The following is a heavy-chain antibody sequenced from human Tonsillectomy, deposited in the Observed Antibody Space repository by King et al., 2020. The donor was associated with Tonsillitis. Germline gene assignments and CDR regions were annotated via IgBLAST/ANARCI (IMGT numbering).Heavy chain of an antibody. Sequence: DVQLVESGGGLIQPGGSLRLSCAASGFSVSVSYMSWVRQAPGKGLEWISVIYGGGSTYYADSVKGRFTISRDNSKNTLFLQMNSLRVEDTAVYYCARTSPGTAAAGTINFDYWGQGNLVTVSS. CDR1: GFSVSVSY. D-gene: IGHD6-13*01. V-gene: IGHV3-53*01. CDR2: IYGGGST. J-gene: IGHJ4*02. CDR3: ARTSPGTAAAGTINFDY.